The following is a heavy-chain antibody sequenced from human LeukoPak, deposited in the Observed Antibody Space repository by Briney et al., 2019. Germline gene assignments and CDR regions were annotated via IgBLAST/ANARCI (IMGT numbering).Heavy chain of an antibody. D-gene: IGHD5-24*01. V-gene: IGHV3-21*01. CDR2: ISSSSSYI. CDR3: AGDIDRWLQWEFDY. CDR1: GFTFSSYS. J-gene: IGHJ4*02. Sequence: PGGSLRLSCAASGFTFSSYSMNWVRQAPGKGLEWVSSISSSSSYIYYGDSVKGRFTISRDNAKNSLYLQMNSLRAEDTAVYYCAGDIDRWLQWEFDYWGQGTLVTVSS.